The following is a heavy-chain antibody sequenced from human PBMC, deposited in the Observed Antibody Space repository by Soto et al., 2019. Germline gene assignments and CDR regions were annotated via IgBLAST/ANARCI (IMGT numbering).Heavy chain of an antibody. Sequence: VASVKVSCKASGYTFTSYDINWVRQATGQGLEWMGWMNPNSGNTGYAQKFQGRVTMTRNTSISTAYMELSSLRSEDTAVCYCARGMSSGQTGDYYYYYGMDVWGQGTTVTVSS. CDR1: GYTFTSYD. D-gene: IGHD6-19*01. J-gene: IGHJ6*02. V-gene: IGHV1-8*01. CDR3: ARGMSSGQTGDYYYYYGMDV. CDR2: MNPNSGNT.